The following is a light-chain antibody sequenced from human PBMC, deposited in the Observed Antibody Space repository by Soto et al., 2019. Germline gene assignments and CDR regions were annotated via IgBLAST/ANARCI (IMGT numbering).Light chain of an antibody. V-gene: IGLV1-40*01. CDR1: SSNIGAGHV. J-gene: IGLJ2*01. Sequence: QSVLTQPPSVSGAPGQGVTISCTGSSSNIGAGHVVHWYQQFPGRAPNLLIYGSSNRPSGVPDRFSGSKSGTSASLAITGLQAEDEAEYYCQSYDNGLSASVFGGGTQLTVL. CDR2: GSS. CDR3: QSYDNGLSASV.